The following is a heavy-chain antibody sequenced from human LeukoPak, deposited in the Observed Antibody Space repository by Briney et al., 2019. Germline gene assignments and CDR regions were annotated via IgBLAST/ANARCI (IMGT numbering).Heavy chain of an antibody. V-gene: IGHV3-23*01. CDR3: ARGYCGGDCYHYYYYGMDV. CDR2: ISGSGGST. CDR1: GFTFSSYA. Sequence: PGGSLRLSCAASGFTFSSYAMSWVRQAPGKGLEWVSAISGSGGSTYYADSVKGRFTISRDNSKNTLYLQMNSLRAEDTAVYYCARGYCGGDCYHYYYYGMDVWGQGTTVTVSS. D-gene: IGHD2-21*02. J-gene: IGHJ6*02.